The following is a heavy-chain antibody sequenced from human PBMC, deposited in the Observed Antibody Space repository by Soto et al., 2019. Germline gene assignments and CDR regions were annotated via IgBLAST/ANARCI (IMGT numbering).Heavy chain of an antibody. D-gene: IGHD1-20*01. CDR1: GFTFDDYA. J-gene: IGHJ4*02. Sequence: LRLSCAASGFTFDDYAMHWVRQAPGKGLEWVSGISWNSGSIGYADSVKGRFTISRDNAKNSLYLQMNSLRAEDTALYYCAKSPYSRHITGTLFIDYWGQGTLVTVSS. CDR2: ISWNSGSI. V-gene: IGHV3-9*01. CDR3: AKSPYSRHITGTLFIDY.